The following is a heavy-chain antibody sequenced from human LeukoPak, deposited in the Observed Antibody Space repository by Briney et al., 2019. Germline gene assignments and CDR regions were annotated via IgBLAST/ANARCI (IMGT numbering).Heavy chain of an antibody. D-gene: IGHD3-22*01. CDR1: GVSISNYY. CDR2: FYYSGST. V-gene: IGHV4-59*01. J-gene: IGHJ4*02. CDR3: ARIRYYYDSSGNSHYFDY. Sequence: SETLSLTCSVSGVSISNYYWSWIRQPPGKGLEWIGCFYYSGSTKYNPSLESRVTISVDTSNNLFSLKLTSVTAADTAVYYCARIRYYYDSSGNSHYFDYWGQGTLVTVSS.